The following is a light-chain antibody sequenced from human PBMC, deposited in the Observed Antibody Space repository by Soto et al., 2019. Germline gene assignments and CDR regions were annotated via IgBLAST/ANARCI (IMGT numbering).Light chain of an antibody. CDR3: QQHNNWPPWT. CDR1: RSVNSN. J-gene: IGKJ1*01. CDR2: DAS. Sequence: EIVMTQSPATLSVSPGERATLSCRASRSVNSNLAWYQQKPGQAPGLLIYDASTRATGIPARFSGSGSGTEFTLAISSLQSEDFAVYYCQQHNNWPPWTFGQGTKVDIK. V-gene: IGKV3-15*01.